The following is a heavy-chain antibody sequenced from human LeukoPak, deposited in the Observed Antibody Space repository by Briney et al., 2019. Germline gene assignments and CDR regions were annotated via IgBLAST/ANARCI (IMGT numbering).Heavy chain of an antibody. Sequence: GGPESPSCAPALNTVSINYTRWVRPPRGRREYVSAISDNGGSTFYANSVKGRFTISRDNSKNTLYLQMGSLSAEDMAVYYCARDGGGSPDYWGQGTLVTVSS. CDR3: ARDGGGSPDY. J-gene: IGHJ4*02. D-gene: IGHD1-26*01. V-gene: IGHV3-64*01. CDR1: LNTVSINY. CDR2: ISDNGGST.